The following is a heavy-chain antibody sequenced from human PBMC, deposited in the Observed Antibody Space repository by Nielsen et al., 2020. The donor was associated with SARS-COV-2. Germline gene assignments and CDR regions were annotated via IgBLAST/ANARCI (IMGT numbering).Heavy chain of an antibody. V-gene: IGHV4-59*01. CDR1: GVSISSYY. CDR3: ASVAIDGLADY. CDR2: IYYSGST. Sequence: SETLSLTCTVSGVSISSYYWSWIRQPPGKGLEWIGYIYYSGSTNYNPSLKSRVTISVDTSKNQFSLKLSSVTAADTAVYYCASVAIDGLADYWGQGTLITVSS. D-gene: IGHD5-24*01. J-gene: IGHJ4*02.